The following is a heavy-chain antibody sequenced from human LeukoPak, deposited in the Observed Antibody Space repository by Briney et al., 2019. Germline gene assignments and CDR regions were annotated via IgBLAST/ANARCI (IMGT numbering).Heavy chain of an antibody. D-gene: IGHD3-10*01. J-gene: IGHJ4*02. Sequence: KPSETLSLTCAVYGGSFSGYYWSWIRQPPGKGLEWIGEINHSGSTNYNPSLKSRVTISVDTSKNQFSLKLSSVTAADTAVYYCARGGWYYYGSGSYDYWGQGTVVTVSS. V-gene: IGHV4-34*01. CDR2: INHSGST. CDR3: ARGGWYYYGSGSYDY. CDR1: GGSFSGYY.